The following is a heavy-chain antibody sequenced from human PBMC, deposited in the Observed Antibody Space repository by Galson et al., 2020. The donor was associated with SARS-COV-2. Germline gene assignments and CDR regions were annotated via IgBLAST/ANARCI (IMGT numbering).Heavy chain of an antibody. J-gene: IGHJ5*02. CDR1: GFTFRKYY. CDR3: VKHALVEFQCGCSWGSSTISGGPA. Sequence: GGSLRLSCLTSGFTFRKYYMSWVRQAPGKGPEWVAMIKDDGSERYYVDSVRGRFTISRDNAENSLSLQMNGLRVDDTAMYYCVKHALVEFQCGCSWGSSTISGGPAWGRGTLVTVSS. CDR2: IKDDGSER. D-gene: IGHD6-13*01. V-gene: IGHV3-7*01.